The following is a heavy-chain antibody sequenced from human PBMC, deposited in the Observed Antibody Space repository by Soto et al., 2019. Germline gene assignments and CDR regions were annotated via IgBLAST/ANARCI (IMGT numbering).Heavy chain of an antibody. D-gene: IGHD3-22*01. CDR2: IYYSGST. V-gene: IGHV4-31*03. CDR1: GGFISSGGYY. Sequence: SVTLSLTCTISGGFISSGGYYWSWIRQHPGKGLEWIGYIYYSGSTYYNPSLKSRVTISVDTSKNQFSLKLSSVTAADTAVYYCASSYYDSSAPSLAAFDIWGQGTMVT. CDR3: ASSYYDSSAPSLAAFDI. J-gene: IGHJ3*02.